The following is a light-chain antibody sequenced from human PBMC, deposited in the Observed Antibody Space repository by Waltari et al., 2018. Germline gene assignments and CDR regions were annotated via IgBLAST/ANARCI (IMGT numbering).Light chain of an antibody. Sequence: AIRMTQSPSSLSASTGDRVPITCRASQGSSSYLAWYQQKPGKAPKLLIYAASTLQSGVPSRFSGSGSGTDFTLTISCLQSEDFATYYCQQYYSYPRTFGQGTKVEIK. CDR3: QQYYSYPRT. CDR1: QGSSSY. V-gene: IGKV1-8*01. J-gene: IGKJ1*01. CDR2: AAS.